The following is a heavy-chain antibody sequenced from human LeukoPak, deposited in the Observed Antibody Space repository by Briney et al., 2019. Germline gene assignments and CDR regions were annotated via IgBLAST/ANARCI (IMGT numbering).Heavy chain of an antibody. D-gene: IGHD1-1*01. CDR1: GGSISSSSYY. CDR3: ARSYWNDLGINNWFDP. J-gene: IGHJ5*02. Sequence: PSETLSLTCTVSGGSISSSSYYWGWIRQPPGKGLEWIGSIYYSGSTYYNPSLKSRVTISVDTSKNQFSLKLSSVTAADTAVYYCARSYWNDLGINNWFDPWGQGTLVTVSS. CDR2: IYYSGST. V-gene: IGHV4-39*07.